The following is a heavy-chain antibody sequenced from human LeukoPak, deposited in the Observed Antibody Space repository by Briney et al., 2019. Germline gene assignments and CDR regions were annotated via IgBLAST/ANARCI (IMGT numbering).Heavy chain of an antibody. D-gene: IGHD2-2*01. J-gene: IGHJ4*02. Sequence: SVNVSCKPSGGTFSSYAISWVRQAPGQGLEWMGRIIPILGIANYAQKFQGRVTITADKSTSTAYMELSSLRSEDTAVYYCARGYCSSTSCSEFDYWGQGTLVTVSS. CDR3: ARGYCSSTSCSEFDY. CDR1: GGTFSSYA. CDR2: IIPILGIA. V-gene: IGHV1-69*04.